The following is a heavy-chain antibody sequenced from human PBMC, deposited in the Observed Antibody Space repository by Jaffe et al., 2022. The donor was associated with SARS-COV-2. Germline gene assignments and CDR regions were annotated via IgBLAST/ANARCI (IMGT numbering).Heavy chain of an antibody. V-gene: IGHV3-7*01. CDR2: VESEGIRK. D-gene: IGHD2-15*01. CDR3: VGWSTENI. CDR1: GFTVRNSW. Sequence: EVQLVESGGGLVQPGGSLRLSCVGSGFTVRNSWMSWIRQAPGEGLEWVANVESEGIRKFYVDSVNGRFSISKDDARNSVYLQMNNLRVEDTAVYFCVGWSTENIWGQGTRVTVSS. J-gene: IGHJ4*02.